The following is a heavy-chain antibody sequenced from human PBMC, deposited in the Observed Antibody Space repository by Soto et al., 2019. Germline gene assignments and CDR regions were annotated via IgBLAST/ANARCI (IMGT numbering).Heavy chain of an antibody. Sequence: QVQLVQSGAEVKKPGSSVKVSCKASGGTFSSYAISWVRQAPGQGLEWMGGIIPIFDTADYAQKFQGRVKIIADESTNTAYMELSSLRSEDTAVYYCAGHSSGVPGYYYGMDVWGQGTTVTVSS. D-gene: IGHD3-22*01. CDR2: IIPIFDTA. V-gene: IGHV1-69*12. CDR1: GGTFSSYA. J-gene: IGHJ6*02. CDR3: AGHSSGVPGYYYGMDV.